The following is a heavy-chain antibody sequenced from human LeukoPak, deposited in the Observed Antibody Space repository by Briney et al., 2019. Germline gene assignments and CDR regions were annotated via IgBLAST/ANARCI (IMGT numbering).Heavy chain of an antibody. Sequence: VASVKVSCKASGYTFTSYDINWVRQATGQGLEWMGWMNPNSGNTGYAQKFQGRVTMTRNTSISTAYMELSSLRSEDTAVYYCARESGTYGSGSYLDYYYYYMDVWGKGTTVTVSS. CDR2: MNPNSGNT. CDR3: ARESGTYGSGSYLDYYYYYMDV. CDR1: GYTFTSYD. D-gene: IGHD3-10*01. J-gene: IGHJ6*03. V-gene: IGHV1-8*01.